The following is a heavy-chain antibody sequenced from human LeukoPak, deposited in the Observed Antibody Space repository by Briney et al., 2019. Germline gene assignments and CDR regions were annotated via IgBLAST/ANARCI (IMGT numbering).Heavy chain of an antibody. V-gene: IGHV4-34*01. Sequence: SETLSLTCAVYGGSFSGYYWSWIRQPPGKGLEWIGEINHSGSTNYNPSLKSRVTISVDTSKNQFSLKPSSVTAADTAVYYCVRLGVVGLDQNWFDPWGQGTLVTVSS. J-gene: IGHJ5*02. D-gene: IGHD2-2*01. CDR1: GGSFSGYY. CDR2: INHSGST. CDR3: VRLGVVGLDQNWFDP.